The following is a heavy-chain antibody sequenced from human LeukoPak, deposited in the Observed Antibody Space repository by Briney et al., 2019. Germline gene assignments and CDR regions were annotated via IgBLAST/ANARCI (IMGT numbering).Heavy chain of an antibody. CDR1: GFTFSDYY. Sequence: GGSLRLSCAASGFTFSDYYMSWIRQAPGKGLEWVSYISSSGSTRYYADSVKGRFTISRDNAKNSLYLQMNSLRAEDTAVYYCARDEILWFGELHDAIDIWGQGTMVTVSS. CDR3: ARDEILWFGELHDAIDI. J-gene: IGHJ3*02. V-gene: IGHV3-11*01. CDR2: ISSSGSTR. D-gene: IGHD3-10*01.